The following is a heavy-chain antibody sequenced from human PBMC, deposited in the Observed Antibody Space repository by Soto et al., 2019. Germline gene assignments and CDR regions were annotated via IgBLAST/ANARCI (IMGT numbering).Heavy chain of an antibody. CDR2: ISSSGSTI. D-gene: IGHD1-20*01. V-gene: IGHV3-11*01. Sequence: PGGSLRLSCVASGFTFSDYYMSWIRQAPGKGLEWVSYISSSGSTIYYADSVKGRFTISRDNAKNSLYLQMNSLRAEDTAVYYCARVIAKDNWNTLDVWGKGTTGTASS. CDR3: ARVIAKDNWNTLDV. J-gene: IGHJ6*04. CDR1: GFTFSDYY.